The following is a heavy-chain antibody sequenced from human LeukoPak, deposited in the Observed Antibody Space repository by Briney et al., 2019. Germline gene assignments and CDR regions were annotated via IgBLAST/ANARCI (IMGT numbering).Heavy chain of an antibody. Sequence: GGSLRLSCAASGFTFSSYRMPWVRQAPGKGLVWVSRINSAGSSTSYADSVKGRFTISRDNAKNTLYLQMNSLRAEDTAVYYCAREAVGNYDFWSGYYTGYYYGMDVWGQGTTVTVSS. D-gene: IGHD3-3*01. V-gene: IGHV3-74*01. J-gene: IGHJ6*02. CDR3: AREAVGNYDFWSGYYTGYYYGMDV. CDR2: INSAGSST. CDR1: GFTFSSYR.